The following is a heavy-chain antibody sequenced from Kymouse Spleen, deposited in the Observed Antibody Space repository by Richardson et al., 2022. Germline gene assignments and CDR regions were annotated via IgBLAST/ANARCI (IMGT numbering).Heavy chain of an antibody. Sequence: QVQLVESGGGVVQPGRSLRLSCAASGFTFSSYGMHWVRQAPGKGLEWVAVIWYDGSNKYYADSVKGRFTISRDNSKNTLYLQMNSLRAEDTAVYYCARDGSSSFSSRDYYYGMDVWGQGTTVTVSS. CDR1: GFTFSSYG. J-gene: IGHJ6*02. V-gene: IGHV3-33*01. D-gene: IGHD6-6*01. CDR2: IWYDGSNK. CDR3: ARDGSSSFSSRDYYYGMDV.